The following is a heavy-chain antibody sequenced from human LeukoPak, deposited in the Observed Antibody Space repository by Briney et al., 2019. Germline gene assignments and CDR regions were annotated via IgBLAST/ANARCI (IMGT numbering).Heavy chain of an antibody. CDR3: MREVGSINWYAY. V-gene: IGHV1-2*02. CDR1: GYTFSDYY. J-gene: IGHJ5*01. Sequence: ASVKVSCKASGYTFSDYYMHWVRQAPGQGLEWIGWINPNSGGTKYARKFQGRVTMTRDTSISTAYIEVSRLRSDDTAVYYCMREVGSINWYAYWGQGTLVTVSS. CDR2: INPNSGGT. D-gene: IGHD6-13*01.